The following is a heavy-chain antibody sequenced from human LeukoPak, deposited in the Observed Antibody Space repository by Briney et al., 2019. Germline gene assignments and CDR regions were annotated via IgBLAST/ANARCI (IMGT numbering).Heavy chain of an antibody. D-gene: IGHD6-19*01. V-gene: IGHV1-24*01. J-gene: IGHJ4*02. CDR3: ATDRQGGSGWYYFDY. Sequence: ASVKVSCKVSGYTLTELSMHWVQQAPGKGLEWMGGFDPEDGETIYAQKFQGRVTMTEDTSTDTAYMELSSLRSEDTAVYYCATDRQGGSGWYYFDYWGQGTLVTVSS. CDR2: FDPEDGET. CDR1: GYTLTELS.